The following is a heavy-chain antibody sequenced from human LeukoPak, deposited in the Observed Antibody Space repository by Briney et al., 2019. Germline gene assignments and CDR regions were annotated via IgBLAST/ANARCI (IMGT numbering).Heavy chain of an antibody. CDR1: GFTFSSYS. CDR3: ARAPPGDYVWGSYRSTPFDY. V-gene: IGHV3-48*02. CDR2: ISSSSSTI. D-gene: IGHD3-16*02. Sequence: PGGSLRLSCAASGFTFSSYSMNWVRQAPGKGLEWVSYISSSSSTIYYADSVKRRFTISRDNAKNSLYLQMNSLRDEDTAVYYCARAPPGDYVWGSYRSTPFDYWGQGTLVTVSS. J-gene: IGHJ4*02.